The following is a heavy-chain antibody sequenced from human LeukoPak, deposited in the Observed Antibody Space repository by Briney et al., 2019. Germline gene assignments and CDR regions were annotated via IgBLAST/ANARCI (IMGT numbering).Heavy chain of an antibody. J-gene: IGHJ5*02. D-gene: IGHD1-26*01. CDR1: GYSISNGHY. V-gene: IGHV4-38-2*02. CDR2: ISHTGSS. CDR3: TREVRSAWASFDP. Sequence: PSETLSLTCTVSGYSISNGHYWGWIRQPPGKGLEWIGSISHTGSSYYNPSLKSRLTISPDTSKNQFSLKLTSVTAADTAVYYCTREVRSAWASFDPWGQGTLVIVSS.